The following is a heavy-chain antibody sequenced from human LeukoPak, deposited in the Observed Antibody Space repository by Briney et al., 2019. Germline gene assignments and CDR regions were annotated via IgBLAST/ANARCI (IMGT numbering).Heavy chain of an antibody. CDR1: GGSISSYY. Sequence: PSETLSLTCTVSGGSISSYYWSWIRQPPGKGLEWIGCIYYSGSTNYNPSLKSRVTISVDTSKNQFSLKPSSVTAADTAVYYCAGHEYYDSSGYAFDYWGQGTLVTVSS. CDR3: AGHEYYDSSGYAFDY. V-gene: IGHV4-59*01. J-gene: IGHJ4*02. D-gene: IGHD3-22*01. CDR2: IYYSGST.